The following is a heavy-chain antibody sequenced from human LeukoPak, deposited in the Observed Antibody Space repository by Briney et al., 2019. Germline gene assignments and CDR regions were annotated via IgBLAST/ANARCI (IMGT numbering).Heavy chain of an antibody. V-gene: IGHV4-59*08. J-gene: IGHJ2*01. CDR1: GGSINSYY. CDR2: IYYTGNT. CDR3: ARSPGYDGNEVWYFSL. D-gene: IGHD5-12*01. Sequence: SETLSLACTVSGGSINSYYWSCLRQPPGKGLEWIGYIYYTGNTHYNPSLKSRVTISVDTSKNQFSLKLSSVTAADTAVYYCARSPGYDGNEVWYFSLWGRGTLVTVSS.